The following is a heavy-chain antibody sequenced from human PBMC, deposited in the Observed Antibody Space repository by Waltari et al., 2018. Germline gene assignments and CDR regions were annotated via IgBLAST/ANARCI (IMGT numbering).Heavy chain of an antibody. V-gene: IGHV4-34*01. Sequence: QVQLQQWGAGLLKPSETLSLTCAVDGGSFSGFYWSWIRQPPGKGLEWIGEINHFGRTNYNPSLKSRVTISVDTSKNQFSLKMSSVTAADTAIYYCVRGLPSIVGFGELLFRFDPWGQGTLVTVSS. D-gene: IGHD3-10*01. CDR3: VRGLPSIVGFGELLFRFDP. CDR1: GGSFSGFY. CDR2: INHFGRT. J-gene: IGHJ5*02.